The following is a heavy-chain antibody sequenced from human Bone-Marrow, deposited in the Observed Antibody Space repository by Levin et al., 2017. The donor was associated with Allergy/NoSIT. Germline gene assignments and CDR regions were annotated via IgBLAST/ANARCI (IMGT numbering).Heavy chain of an antibody. CDR3: ARPYCSGGSCYYHYFDY. CDR1: GFAFGNYW. V-gene: IGHV3-74*01. Sequence: GGSLRLSCAASGFAFGNYWMHWVRQPPGKGLVWVSCINSDGSSTNYADSVKGRFTISRDNAKNTLYLQMNSLRAEDTAVYYCARPYCSGGSCYYHYFDYWGQGTLVTVSS. D-gene: IGHD2-15*01. J-gene: IGHJ4*02. CDR2: INSDGSST.